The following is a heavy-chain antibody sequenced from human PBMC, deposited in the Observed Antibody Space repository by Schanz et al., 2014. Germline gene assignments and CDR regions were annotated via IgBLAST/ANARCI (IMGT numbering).Heavy chain of an antibody. Sequence: QVQLQESGPGLVKPSETLSLTCTVSGYSISSGYYWGWIRQPPGKGLEWIGSVYHSGSTYYNPSLKSRVTILVDTSKNQFSLKLSSVTAADTAVYYCARDLEGFDYWGQGTLVTDSS. V-gene: IGHV4-38-2*02. J-gene: IGHJ4*02. CDR3: ARDLEGFDY. CDR1: GYSISSGYY. D-gene: IGHD1-1*01. CDR2: VYHSGST.